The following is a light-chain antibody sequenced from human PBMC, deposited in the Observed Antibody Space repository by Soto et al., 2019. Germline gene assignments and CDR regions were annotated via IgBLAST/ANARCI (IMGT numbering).Light chain of an antibody. CDR3: QQYNDWPPWT. Sequence: EIVMTQSPATLSVSPGERATLSCRASQSVSTNLAWYQQKPGQAPRLLISDASTRVTGIPVRFSGSGSGTEFTFTISSLQSEDFAVYYCQQYNDWPPWTFGQGTRWISN. CDR1: QSVSTN. V-gene: IGKV3-15*01. J-gene: IGKJ1*01. CDR2: DAS.